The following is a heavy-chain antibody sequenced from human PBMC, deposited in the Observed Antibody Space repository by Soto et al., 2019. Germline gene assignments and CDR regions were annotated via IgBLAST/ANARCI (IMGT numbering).Heavy chain of an antibody. V-gene: IGHV4-4*07. J-gene: IGHJ4*02. CDR1: GGSISSYY. CDR3: AREHKVVNDFEF. D-gene: IGHD2-15*01. CDR2: IYSSGAT. Sequence: QVQLQESGPGLVKPSDTLSLSCTVSGGSISSYYWNWIRQPAGKGLEWIGRIYSSGATNYNPSLKSRVTMSTDTSTNHFSLRLTSVTPADTAVYYGAREHKVVNDFEFWGQGILVTVSS.